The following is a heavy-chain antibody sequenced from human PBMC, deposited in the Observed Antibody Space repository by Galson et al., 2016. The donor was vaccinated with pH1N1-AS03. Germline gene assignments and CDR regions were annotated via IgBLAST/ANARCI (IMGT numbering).Heavy chain of an antibody. CDR2: IYPVDSDV. V-gene: IGHV5-51*01. CDR1: GYTFNTYW. J-gene: IGHJ5*02. CDR3: ARHGEPSTLSAWFDP. Sequence: QSGAEVKKPGESLKISCKASGYTFNTYWIGWVRQMPGKGLENMGIIYPVDSDVRYNPSFQGQVTFSVDESIDTAYMQWSSLRASDTAMYFCARHGEPSTLSAWFDPWGQGTLVTVSS. D-gene: IGHD2/OR15-2a*01.